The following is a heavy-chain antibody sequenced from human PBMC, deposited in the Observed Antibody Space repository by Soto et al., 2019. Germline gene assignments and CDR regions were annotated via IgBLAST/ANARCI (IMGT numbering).Heavy chain of an antibody. CDR1: GGSISSGDYY. D-gene: IGHD3-10*01. CDR2: IYYSGST. CDR3: ARDNHRVVDV. V-gene: IGHV4-30-4*01. J-gene: IGHJ6*02. Sequence: PAETLSLTCTFSGGSISSGDYYWSWIRQPPGKGLEWIVYIYYSGSTYYNPSLKSRVTISVDTSKNQFSLKLSSVTAADTAVYYCARDNHRVVDVWGQGTTVTVAS.